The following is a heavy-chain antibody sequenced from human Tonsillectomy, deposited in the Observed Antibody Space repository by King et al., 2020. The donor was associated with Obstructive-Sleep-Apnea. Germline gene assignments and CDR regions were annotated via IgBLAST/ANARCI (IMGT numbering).Heavy chain of an antibody. V-gene: IGHV1-18*01. J-gene: IGHJ2*01. CDR1: GYTFTSNG. Sequence: QLVQSGAEVKKPGASVKVSCKASGYTFTSNGISWVRQAPGQGLEWMGWISTYNGNTNYAQKPQDRVTITTDTSTSTAYMELRSLGSDDTAVYYCVRDSSPFDIWGRGTLVTVSS. D-gene: IGHD2-2*01. CDR2: ISTYNGNT. CDR3: VRDSSPFDI.